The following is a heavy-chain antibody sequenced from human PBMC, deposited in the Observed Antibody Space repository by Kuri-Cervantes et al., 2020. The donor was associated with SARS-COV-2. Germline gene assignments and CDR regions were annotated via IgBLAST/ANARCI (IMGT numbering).Heavy chain of an antibody. CDR3: ARDPGSITIFGVELGAFDI. D-gene: IGHD3-3*01. CDR2: VIPILGII. J-gene: IGHJ3*02. V-gene: IGHV1-69*10. CDR1: GGTFSTYV. Sequence: SVKVSCKASGGTFSTYVISWVRQAPGQGLEWMGGVIPILGIINYAQKFQGRVTITADKSTSTAYMELSSLRAEDTAMYYCARDPGSITIFGVELGAFDIWGQGTMVTVSS.